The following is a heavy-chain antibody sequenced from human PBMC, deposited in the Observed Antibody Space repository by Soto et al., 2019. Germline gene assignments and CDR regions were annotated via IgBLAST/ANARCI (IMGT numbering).Heavy chain of an antibody. D-gene: IGHD3-22*01. V-gene: IGHV4-31*03. CDR2: IYYSGST. CDR3: AREYYYDSSGSDAFDI. Sequence: SLTCTVSGGSISSGGYYWSWIRQHPGKGLEWIGYIYYSGSTYYNPSLKSRVTISVDTSKNQFSLKLSSVTAADTAVYYCAREYYYDSSGSDAFDIWGQGTMVTVSS. J-gene: IGHJ3*02. CDR1: GGSISSGGYY.